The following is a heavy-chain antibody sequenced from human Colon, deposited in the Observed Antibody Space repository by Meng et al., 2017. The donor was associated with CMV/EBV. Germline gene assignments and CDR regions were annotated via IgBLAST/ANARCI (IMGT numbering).Heavy chain of an antibody. D-gene: IGHD3-22*01. V-gene: IGHV1-2*07. CDR2: INPKSGDT. J-gene: IGHJ5*02. CDR3: AKDRIGTMIRPNWFDP. Sequence: QVLLEQSGAEVKKPGASVKVSCKAFGYTFTAYYIHWLRQAPGQGLEWMGWINPKSGDTNYAHKFQGRVTLTRDTSINTAYMEVSRLTSDDTAVYYCAKDRIGTMIRPNWFDPRGQGTLVTVSS. CDR1: GYTFTAYY.